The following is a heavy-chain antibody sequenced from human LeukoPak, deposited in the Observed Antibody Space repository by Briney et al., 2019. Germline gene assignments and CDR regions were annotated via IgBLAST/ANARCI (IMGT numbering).Heavy chain of an antibody. D-gene: IGHD3-10*01. CDR3: ASDRYYYGSGEAFDY. Sequence: GGSLRLSCAASGFTFSSYSMNWVRQAPGKGLEWVSYISSSSSTIYYADSVKGRFTISRDNAKNSLYLQMNSLRDEDTAVYYCASDRYYYGSGEAFDYWGQGTLVTVSS. CDR1: GFTFSSYS. J-gene: IGHJ4*02. CDR2: ISSSSSTI. V-gene: IGHV3-48*02.